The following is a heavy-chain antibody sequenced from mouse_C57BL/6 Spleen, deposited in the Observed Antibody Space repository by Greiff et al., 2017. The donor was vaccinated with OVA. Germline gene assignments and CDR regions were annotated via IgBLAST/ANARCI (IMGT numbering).Heavy chain of an antibody. J-gene: IGHJ2*01. CDR3: AVTTVVARFDY. V-gene: IGHV5-17*01. Sequence: EVHLVESGGGLVKPGGSLKLSCAASGFTFSDYGMHWVRQAPEKGLEWVAYISSGSSTIYYADTVKGRFTISRDNAKNTLFLQMTSLRSEDTAMYYCAVTTVVARFDYWGQGTTLTVSS. D-gene: IGHD1-1*01. CDR2: ISSGSSTI. CDR1: GFTFSDYG.